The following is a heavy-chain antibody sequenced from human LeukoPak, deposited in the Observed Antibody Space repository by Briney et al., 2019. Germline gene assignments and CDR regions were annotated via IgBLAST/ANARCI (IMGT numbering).Heavy chain of an antibody. Sequence: SVKVSCKASGFTFTSSAVQWVRQARGQRLEWIGWIVVGSGNTNYAQKFQERVTITRNMSTSTAYMELSSLRSEDTAVYYCAVGPIAAAGTGDYWGQGTLVTVSS. CDR2: IVVGSGNT. CDR1: GFTFTSSA. V-gene: IGHV1-58*01. D-gene: IGHD6-13*01. CDR3: AVGPIAAAGTGDY. J-gene: IGHJ4*02.